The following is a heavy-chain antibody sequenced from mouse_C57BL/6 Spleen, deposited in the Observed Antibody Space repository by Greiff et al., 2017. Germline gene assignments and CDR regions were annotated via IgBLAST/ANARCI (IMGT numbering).Heavy chain of an antibody. CDR3: ARHDYDPHYYFDY. CDR1: GFTFSSYG. Sequence: EVKVVESGGDLVKPGGSLKLSCAASGFTFSSYGMSWVRQTPDKRLEWVATISSGGSYTYYPDSVKGRFTISRDNAKNTLYLQMSSLKSEDTAMYYCARHDYDPHYYFDYWGQGTTLTVSS. D-gene: IGHD2-4*01. V-gene: IGHV5-6*01. CDR2: ISSGGSYT. J-gene: IGHJ2*01.